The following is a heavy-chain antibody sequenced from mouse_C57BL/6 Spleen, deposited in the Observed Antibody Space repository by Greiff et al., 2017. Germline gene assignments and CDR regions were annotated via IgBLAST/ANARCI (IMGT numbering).Heavy chain of an antibody. D-gene: IGHD2-5*01. CDR3: ARNSNLAY. CDR1: GFSLTSSG. CDR2: IWSGGST. Sequence: VKLQESGPGLVQPSQSLSITCTVSGFSLTSSGVHWVRQSPGKGLAWLGVIWSGGSTDYTAAFLSRMSLRQDKSKSQGFFKMNSRQADDTAIYYCARNSNLAYWGQGTLVTGSA. J-gene: IGHJ3*01. V-gene: IGHV2-2*01.